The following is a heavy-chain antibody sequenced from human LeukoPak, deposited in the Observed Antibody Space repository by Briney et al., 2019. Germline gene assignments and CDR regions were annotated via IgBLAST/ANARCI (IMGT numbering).Heavy chain of an antibody. Sequence: SETLSLTCTVSGGSISSNYWSWIRQPPGKGLEWIGYIYYSGSTNYNPSLKSRVTISVDTSKNQFSLKLSSVTAADTAVYYCARVGYYDSSGYYHTDAFDSWGQGTLVTVSS. V-gene: IGHV4-59*01. CDR1: GGSISSNY. D-gene: IGHD3-22*01. J-gene: IGHJ4*02. CDR2: IYYSGST. CDR3: ARVGYYDSSGYYHTDAFDS.